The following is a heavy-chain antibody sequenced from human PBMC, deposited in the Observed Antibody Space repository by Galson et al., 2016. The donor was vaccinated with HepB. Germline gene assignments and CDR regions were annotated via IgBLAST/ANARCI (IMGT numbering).Heavy chain of an antibody. J-gene: IGHJ6*02. CDR2: ISYFGSGA. Sequence: SLRLSCAASGFSFRSRTIYWVRQAPGKGLEWVALISYFGSGASYADSVRGRFTVSANAAETFFYLQMNDLRRDDTALYYCARDNYNRVTGYYGSGMDVWGQGARVSVSS. CDR1: GFSFRSRT. V-gene: IGHV3-30*04. CDR3: ARDNYNRVTGYYGSGMDV. D-gene: IGHD3-9*01.